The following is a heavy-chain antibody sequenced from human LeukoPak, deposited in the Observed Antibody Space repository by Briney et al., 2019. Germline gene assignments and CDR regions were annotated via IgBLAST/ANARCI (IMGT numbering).Heavy chain of an antibody. CDR2: IKQVGSET. CDR1: GFSFSNYW. J-gene: IGHJ4*02. D-gene: IGHD6-13*01. CDR3: ARDSSWAFDY. Sequence: GGSLRLSCAASGFSFSNYWMNSVRQAPGKGLEWVANIKQVGSETYYVDSVKGRFTISRDNAKNSLYLQMNSLRVEDTAVYYCARDSSWAFDYWGQGTLVTVSS. V-gene: IGHV3-7*01.